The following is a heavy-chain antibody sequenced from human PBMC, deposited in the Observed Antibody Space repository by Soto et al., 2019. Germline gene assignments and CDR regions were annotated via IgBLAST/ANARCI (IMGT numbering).Heavy chain of an antibody. Sequence: PGGSLRLSCAASGFTFSSYSMNWVRQAPGKGLEWVSSISSSSSYIYYADSVKGRFTISRDNAKNSLYLQMNSLRAEDTAVYYCAKHYYILTGYFNGLDYWGKRTLVTVDS. J-gene: IGHJ4*02. V-gene: IGHV3-21*01. CDR2: ISSSSSYI. D-gene: IGHD3-9*01. CDR1: GFTFSSYS. CDR3: AKHYYILTGYFNGLDY.